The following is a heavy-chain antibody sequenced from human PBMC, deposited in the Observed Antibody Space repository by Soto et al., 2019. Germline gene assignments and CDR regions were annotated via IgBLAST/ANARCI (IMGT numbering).Heavy chain of an antibody. V-gene: IGHV3-23*01. J-gene: IGHJ5*01. D-gene: IGHD3-9*01. CDR1: GFTFRTFT. Sequence: SLRLSCAASGFTFRTFTMNWFRQAPGKGLGWVSGIIGGDGDKFYSDSVKGRFTISRDNSKDMLFLQMSSLRVDDTAVYYCAKDRDPDGIWTFDSWGQGTLVTVSS. CDR3: AKDRDPDGIWTFDS. CDR2: IIGGDGDK.